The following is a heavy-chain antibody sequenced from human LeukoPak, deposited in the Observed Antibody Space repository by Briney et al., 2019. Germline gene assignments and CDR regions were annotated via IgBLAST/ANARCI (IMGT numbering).Heavy chain of an antibody. Sequence: SETLSLTCTVSGGSISSYYWSWIRQPPGKGLEWIGYIYYSGSTNYNPSLKSRVTISVDTSKNQFSLKPSSVTAADTAVYYCAREVRYFDWFLDYWGQGTLVTASS. J-gene: IGHJ4*02. V-gene: IGHV4-59*01. D-gene: IGHD3-9*01. CDR2: IYYSGST. CDR1: GGSISSYY. CDR3: AREVRYFDWFLDY.